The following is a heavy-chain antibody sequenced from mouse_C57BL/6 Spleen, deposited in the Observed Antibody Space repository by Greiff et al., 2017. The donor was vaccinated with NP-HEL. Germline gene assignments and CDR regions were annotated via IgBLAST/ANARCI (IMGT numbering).Heavy chain of an antibody. D-gene: IGHD1-1*01. J-gene: IGHJ2*01. CDR1: GYTFTSYW. CDR2: IHPNSGST. CDR3: ARGDSYYYGSKGY. V-gene: IGHV1-64*01. Sequence: QVQLKQPGAELVKPGASVKLSCKASGYTFTSYWMHWVKQRPGQGLEWIGMIHPNSGSTNYNEKFKSKATLTVDKSSSTAYMQLSSLTSEDSAVYYCARGDSYYYGSKGYWGQGTTLTVSS.